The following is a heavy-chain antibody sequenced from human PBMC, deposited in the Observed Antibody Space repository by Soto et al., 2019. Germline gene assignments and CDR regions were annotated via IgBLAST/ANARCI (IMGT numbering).Heavy chain of an antibody. D-gene: IGHD4-17*01. Sequence: QLVEYGGGLVQPGQSLRLSCAASGFVFSNYWMHWVRQTPGKGLVWVSRINGDGSSTSYADSVRGRFTISRDNAKNALYLQMDSRRAEDTALYYCARFRVDGDSVPWGQGTLVTVFS. V-gene: IGHV3-74*01. CDR3: ARFRVDGDSVP. CDR1: GFVFSNYW. J-gene: IGHJ5*02. CDR2: INGDGSST.